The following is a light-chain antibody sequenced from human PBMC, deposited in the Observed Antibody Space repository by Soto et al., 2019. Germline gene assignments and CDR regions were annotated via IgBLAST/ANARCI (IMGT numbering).Light chain of an antibody. CDR2: GAS. Sequence: EVVMTQSPATLSVSPGERDTLSCRASETVATNLAWYQQKPGQAPRLLISGASTRAAGTSDRFRGSGSGTEFTLTISSLRSEDSAIYYCQQYFEWPPMTFGQGTKVEI. V-gene: IGKV3-15*01. CDR1: ETVATN. CDR3: QQYFEWPPMT. J-gene: IGKJ1*01.